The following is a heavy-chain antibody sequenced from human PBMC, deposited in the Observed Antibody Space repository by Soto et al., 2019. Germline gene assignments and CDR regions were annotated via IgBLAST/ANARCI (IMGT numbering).Heavy chain of an antibody. D-gene: IGHD3-9*01. J-gene: IGHJ4*02. CDR3: ARSKRFHDIFTGYYFEY. CDR1: GFTFSDYY. Sequence: QVQLVESGGGLVKAGGSLRLSCAASGFTFSDYYMTWIRQAPGKGLEWVSYISSHSKTKYYADSVKGRFTISRDNAKTSLELQLDRLRAEDTAMDYCARSKRFHDIFTGYYFEYWGQGTLVTVSS. V-gene: IGHV3-11*01. CDR2: ISSHSKTK.